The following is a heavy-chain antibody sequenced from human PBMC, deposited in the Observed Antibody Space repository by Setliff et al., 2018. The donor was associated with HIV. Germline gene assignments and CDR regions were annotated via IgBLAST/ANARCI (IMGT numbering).Heavy chain of an antibody. Sequence: SETLSLTCAVYGGSFNGYYWSWIRQPADKALEWIGRIYTSGSTNYNPSLKSRVTISLDTSKNQFSLKLSSLTAADTAVYYCASSSGWYGAAQFDPWGQGTRVTVS. CDR3: ASSSGWYGAAQFDP. J-gene: IGHJ5*02. CDR2: IYTSGST. D-gene: IGHD6-19*01. CDR1: GGSFNGYY. V-gene: IGHV4-59*10.